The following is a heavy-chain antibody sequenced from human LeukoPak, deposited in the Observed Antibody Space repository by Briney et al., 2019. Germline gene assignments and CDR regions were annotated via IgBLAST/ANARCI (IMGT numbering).Heavy chain of an antibody. Sequence: SETLSLTCTVSGGSISSGSYYWSWIRQPAGKGLEWIGRIYTSGSTNYNPSLKSRVTISVDTSKNQFSLKLSSVTAADTAVYYCAGAGYCSSTSCYDAFDIWGQGTMVTVSS. CDR1: GGSISSGSYY. J-gene: IGHJ3*02. CDR2: IYTSGST. CDR3: AGAGYCSSTSCYDAFDI. V-gene: IGHV4-61*02. D-gene: IGHD2-2*03.